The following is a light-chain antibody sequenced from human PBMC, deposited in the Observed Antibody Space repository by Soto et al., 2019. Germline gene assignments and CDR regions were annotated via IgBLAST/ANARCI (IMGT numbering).Light chain of an antibody. CDR1: QSVSNN. CDR2: GAS. CDR3: QQYNNRWT. J-gene: IGKJ1*01. Sequence: EIMMTQSPATLSVSPGERATLSCWASQSVSNNLAWYQKKPGQAPRLLIYGASTRATGIPARFSGSGSGTEFTLTISSLQSEDFALYYCQQYNNRWTFGQGTRVEIK. V-gene: IGKV3-15*01.